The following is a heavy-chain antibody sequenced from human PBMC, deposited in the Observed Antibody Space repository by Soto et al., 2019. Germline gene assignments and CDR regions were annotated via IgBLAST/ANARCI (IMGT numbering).Heavy chain of an antibody. Sequence: SETLSLTCAVIDGALSSGGYAWTWIRQPPGKGLEWIGHIYLTGITYYNPSLKSRVTISVDTSKNQFSLKLSSVTAADTAVYYCARESLRVTPGRDVRAQGTTVTVPS. CDR2: IYLTGIT. V-gene: IGHV4-30-2*05. J-gene: IGHJ6*02. CDR1: DGALSSGGYA. CDR3: ARESLRVTPGRDV. D-gene: IGHD4-4*01.